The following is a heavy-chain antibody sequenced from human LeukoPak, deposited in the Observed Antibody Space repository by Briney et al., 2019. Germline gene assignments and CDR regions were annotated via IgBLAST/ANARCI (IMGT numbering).Heavy chain of an antibody. Sequence: PSETLSLTCAVSGGSISSGGYSWSWIRQPPGKGLEWIGYIYYSGSTYYNPSLKSRVTISVDTSKNQFSLKLSSVTAADTAVYYCARAMNDAFDIWGQGTMVTVSS. V-gene: IGHV4-30-4*07. D-gene: IGHD3-22*01. CDR1: GGSISSGGYS. J-gene: IGHJ3*02. CDR3: ARAMNDAFDI. CDR2: IYYSGST.